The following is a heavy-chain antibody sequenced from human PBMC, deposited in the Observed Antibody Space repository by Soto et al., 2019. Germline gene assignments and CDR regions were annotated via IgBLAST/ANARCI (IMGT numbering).Heavy chain of an antibody. Sequence: GGSTRISCAASGFPFYSYAMTWVRQTPGKGLEWVSVISGSGGSTYYADSVKGRFTISRDNSKNKLYLQMNSLRGEDTAVYYCAKGSSSSWTYFYYYYMDVWGKGTTVTVSS. CDR3: AKGSSSSWTYFYYYYMDV. J-gene: IGHJ6*03. CDR1: GFPFYSYA. V-gene: IGHV3-23*01. D-gene: IGHD6-13*01. CDR2: ISGSGGST.